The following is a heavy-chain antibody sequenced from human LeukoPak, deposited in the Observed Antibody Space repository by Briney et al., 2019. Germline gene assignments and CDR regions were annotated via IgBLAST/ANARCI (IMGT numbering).Heavy chain of an antibody. Sequence: SVKVSCKASGGTFSSYAISWVRQAPGQGLEWMGGIIPIFGTANYAQKFQGRVTITADESTSTAYMELSSLRSDDTAVYYCARGSSSSLLAYYYYFMDVWGKGTTVTVSS. J-gene: IGHJ6*03. CDR1: GGTFSSYA. D-gene: IGHD6-6*01. CDR2: IIPIFGTA. V-gene: IGHV1-69*13. CDR3: ARGSSSSLLAYYYYFMDV.